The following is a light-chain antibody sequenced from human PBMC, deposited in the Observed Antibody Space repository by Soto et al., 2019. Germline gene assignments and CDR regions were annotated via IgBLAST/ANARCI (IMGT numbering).Light chain of an antibody. CDR2: GIS. V-gene: IGKV3-20*01. CDR1: QTVRNN. CDR3: QQYVTSSPRT. Sequence: EIVLTQSPATLSLSPGGRATLSFRASQTVRNNLAWYQQRPGQAPRLLIYGISRRATGIPDRFSGSGSGTDLTLTITRLEPEDFAVYYCQQYVTSSPRTFGQGTKVDIK. J-gene: IGKJ1*01.